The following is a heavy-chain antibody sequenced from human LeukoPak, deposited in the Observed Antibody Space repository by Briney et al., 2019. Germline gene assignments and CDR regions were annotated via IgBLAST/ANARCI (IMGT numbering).Heavy chain of an antibody. D-gene: IGHD6-19*01. J-gene: IGHJ4*02. CDR2: IYSGGST. CDR3: AKIFGIAVAAPKDY. V-gene: IGHV3-53*01. CDR1: GFTVSSNY. Sequence: GGSLRLSCAASGFTVSSNYMSWVRQAPGKGLEWVSVIYSGGSTFYADSVKGRFTISRDNSKNTLYLQMNSLRAEDTAVYYCAKIFGIAVAAPKDYWGQGTLVTVSS.